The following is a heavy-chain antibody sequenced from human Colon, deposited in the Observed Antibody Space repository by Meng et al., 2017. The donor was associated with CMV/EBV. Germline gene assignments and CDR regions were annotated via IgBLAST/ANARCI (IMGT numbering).Heavy chain of an antibody. CDR3: ATEPWGAYPRIFDH. CDR2: IYYSGSS. J-gene: IGHJ4*02. CDR1: GAAVSASGYY. V-gene: IGHV4-31*02. D-gene: IGHD3-16*01. Sequence: GAAVSASGYYWTWIRQLPGKGLEWIGYIYYSGSSFYNPSLKSRVTISSDSSQNQFSLKLISVTAADTAIYYCATEPWGAYPRIFDHWGQGALVTVSS.